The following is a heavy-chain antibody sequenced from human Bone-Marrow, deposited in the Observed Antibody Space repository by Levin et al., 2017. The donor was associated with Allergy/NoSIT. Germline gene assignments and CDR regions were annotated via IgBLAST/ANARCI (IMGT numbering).Heavy chain of an antibody. CDR1: GYTFTNYY. Sequence: WASVKVSCQASGYTFTNYYINWVREAPGQGLEWMGWINPNSGATDYAQKFQGRVTMTRDTSINTAYMELSRLRSDDTAVYYCARGRRDNYWGQGTLVTVSS. CDR3: ARGRRDNY. D-gene: IGHD5-24*01. CDR2: INPNSGAT. J-gene: IGHJ4*02. V-gene: IGHV1-2*02.